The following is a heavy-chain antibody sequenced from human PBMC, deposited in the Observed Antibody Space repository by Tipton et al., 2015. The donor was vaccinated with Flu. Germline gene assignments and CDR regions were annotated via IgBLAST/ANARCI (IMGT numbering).Heavy chain of an antibody. V-gene: IGHV3-49*04. CDR2: IRSKTSGGTT. D-gene: IGHD2-21*01. CDR3: TPDGVVVVDDGHAFDI. Sequence: SLRLSCAGSGFSFRDYAMSWVRQAPGKGLEWVGFIRSKTSGGTTEYAASVRGRFVISRDDSKSIAYLQMNSLKTEDTGVYYCTPDGVVVVDDGHAFDIWGQGTMVTVSS. J-gene: IGHJ3*02. CDR1: GFSFRDYA.